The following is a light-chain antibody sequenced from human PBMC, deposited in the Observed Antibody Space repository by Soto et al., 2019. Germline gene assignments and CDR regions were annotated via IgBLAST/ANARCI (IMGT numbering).Light chain of an antibody. Sequence: DIQMTQSPSSLSASVGDRVTITCRASQVIRNYLAWYQQKPGKVPKLLIYAASTLQPGVPSRFSGSGSGTDFTLTISSLQPEDVATYYCQKYISAPITFGQGTRLEIK. V-gene: IGKV1-27*01. J-gene: IGKJ5*01. CDR2: AAS. CDR3: QKYISAPIT. CDR1: QVIRNY.